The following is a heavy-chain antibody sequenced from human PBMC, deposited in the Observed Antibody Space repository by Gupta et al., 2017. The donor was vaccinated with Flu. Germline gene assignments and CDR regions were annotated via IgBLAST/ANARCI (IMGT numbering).Heavy chain of an antibody. CDR1: A. CDR2: IRSKAYGGTT. V-gene: IGHV3-49*03. J-gene: IGHJ4*02. CDR3: TRVSGSGYYPYYFDY. D-gene: IGHD3-3*01. Sequence: AMSWLRQAPGKGLEWVGFIRSKAYGGTTEYAASVKGRFTISRDDSKSIAYLQMNSLKTEDTAVYYCTRVSGSGYYPYYFDYGGQGTLVTVSS.